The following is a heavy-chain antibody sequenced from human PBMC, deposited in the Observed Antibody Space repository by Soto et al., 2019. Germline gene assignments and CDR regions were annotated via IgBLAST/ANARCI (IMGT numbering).Heavy chain of an antibody. J-gene: IGHJ4*02. Sequence: SVKVSCKASGGTFSSYAISWVRQAPGQGLEWMGGIIPIFGTANYAQKFLGRVTMTRDTSTSTLYMELTSLRSEDTAVYYCARMRNILTGYPGHFDYWGQGTLVTVSS. V-gene: IGHV1-69*05. CDR3: ARMRNILTGYPGHFDY. CDR1: GGTFSSYA. D-gene: IGHD3-9*01. CDR2: IIPIFGTA.